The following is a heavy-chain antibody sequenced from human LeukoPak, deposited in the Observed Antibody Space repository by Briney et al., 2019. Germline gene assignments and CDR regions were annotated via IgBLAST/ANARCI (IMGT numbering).Heavy chain of an antibody. D-gene: IGHD3-9*01. CDR3: ASQPAIYIYGMDV. V-gene: IGHV3-7*02. CDR2: IKQDGSEK. CDR1: GFTLSSNW. J-gene: IGHJ6*02. Sequence: PGGSLRLSCAASGFTLSSNWMSWVRQAPGKGLEWVANIKQDGSEKYYADSVKGRFIISRDNAKNSLYLQMNSLTAEDTAVYYCASQPAIYIYGMDVWGQGTTVTVSS.